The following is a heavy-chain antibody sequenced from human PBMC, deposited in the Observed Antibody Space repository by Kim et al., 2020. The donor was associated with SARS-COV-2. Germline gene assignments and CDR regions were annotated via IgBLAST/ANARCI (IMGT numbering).Heavy chain of an antibody. V-gene: IGHV2-5*02. Sequence: SGPTLVKPTQTLTLTCTFSGFSLSTSGVGVGWIRQPPGKALEWLALIYWDDDKRYSPSLKSRLTITKDTSKNQVVLTMTNMDPVDTATYYCAHRPVSSSWEARNYYFDYWGQGTLVTVSS. D-gene: IGHD6-13*01. CDR1: GFSLSTSGVG. CDR2: IYWDDDK. J-gene: IGHJ4*02. CDR3: AHRPVSSSWEARNYYFDY.